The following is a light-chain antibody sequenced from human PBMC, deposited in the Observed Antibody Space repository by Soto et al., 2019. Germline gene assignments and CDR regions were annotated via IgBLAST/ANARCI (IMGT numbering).Light chain of an antibody. CDR3: QHYNNWPPWT. V-gene: IGKV3-15*01. J-gene: IGKJ1*01. Sequence: IVMTQSPVTMSVSPGERATLSCRASQSINTNLAWYQQKPGQAPRLLIYCASTRATGIPARFSGGGSGTEFTLTISSLQSEDFAVYYCQHYNNWPPWTFGQGTKVETK. CDR1: QSINTN. CDR2: CAS.